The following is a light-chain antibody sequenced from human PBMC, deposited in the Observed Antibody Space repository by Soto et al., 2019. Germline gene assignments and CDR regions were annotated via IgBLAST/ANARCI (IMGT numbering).Light chain of an antibody. J-gene: IGLJ1*01. CDR1: TSDVGRYNY. V-gene: IGLV2-14*03. CDR2: DVS. Sequence: QSALSQPASVSGSPGQSISISCTGTTSDVGRYNYVSWYQQHPGKAPKLMIYDVSYRPSWVSNHFSGSKSGITASLTISGLQAEDEADYYCNSFTTSSTYVFGAGTKVTVL. CDR3: NSFTTSSTYV.